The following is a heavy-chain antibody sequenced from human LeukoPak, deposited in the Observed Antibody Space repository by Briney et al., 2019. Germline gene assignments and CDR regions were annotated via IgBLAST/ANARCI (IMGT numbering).Heavy chain of an antibody. Sequence: SETLSLTCAVYGGSFSGYYWSWIRQPPGKGLEWIGEINHSGSTNYNPSLKSRVTMSVDTSKNQFSLKLSSVTAADTAVYYCARSFQKVPYSGSYYAPGYWGQGTLVTVSS. V-gene: IGHV4-34*01. J-gene: IGHJ4*02. CDR1: GGSFSGYY. CDR3: ARSFQKVPYSGSYYAPGY. D-gene: IGHD1-26*01. CDR2: INHSGST.